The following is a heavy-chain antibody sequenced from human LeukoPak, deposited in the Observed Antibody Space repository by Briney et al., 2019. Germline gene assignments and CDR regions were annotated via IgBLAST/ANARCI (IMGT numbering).Heavy chain of an antibody. Sequence: SETLSLTCAVYGGSFSGYYWSWIRQPPGKALEWIGEINHSGSTNYNPSLKSRVTISVDTSKNQFSLKLSSVTAADTAVYYCARGLRITMVRGVSFPDYWGQGTLVTVSS. D-gene: IGHD3-10*01. J-gene: IGHJ4*02. CDR3: ARGLRITMVRGVSFPDY. CDR2: INHSGST. CDR1: GGSFSGYY. V-gene: IGHV4-34*01.